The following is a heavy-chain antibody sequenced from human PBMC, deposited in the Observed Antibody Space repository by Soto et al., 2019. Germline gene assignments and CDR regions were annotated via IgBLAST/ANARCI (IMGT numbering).Heavy chain of an antibody. CDR1: GGSFSGYY. D-gene: IGHD3-9*01. Sequence: LSLTCAVYGGSFSGYYWSWIRQPPGKGLEWIGEINHSGSTNYNPSLKSRVTISVDTSKNQFSLKLSSVTAADTAVYYCARARPHYDILTGYSPANWFDPWGQGTLVTVSS. V-gene: IGHV4-34*01. CDR3: ARARPHYDILTGYSPANWFDP. CDR2: INHSGST. J-gene: IGHJ5*02.